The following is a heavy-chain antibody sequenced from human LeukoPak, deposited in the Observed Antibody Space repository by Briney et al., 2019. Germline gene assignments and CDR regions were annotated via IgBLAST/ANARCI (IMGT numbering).Heavy chain of an antibody. Sequence: GGSLRLSCAASRFAYRSYSMHWVRQAPGKVQEWVAVISYDGTTTYYADSVEGRFTISRDNSKNTLFLQMNSLRSEDTAVYYCARPPKERTRGLYNWFDSWGQGTLVTVSS. CDR2: ISYDGTTT. D-gene: IGHD6-25*01. J-gene: IGHJ5*01. V-gene: IGHV3-30-3*01. CDR3: ARPPKERTRGLYNWFDS. CDR1: RFAYRSYS.